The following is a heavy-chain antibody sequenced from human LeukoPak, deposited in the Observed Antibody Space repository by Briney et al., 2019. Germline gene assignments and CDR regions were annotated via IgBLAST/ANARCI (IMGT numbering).Heavy chain of an antibody. CDR1: GGSISSYY. Sequence: KPSETLSLTCTVSGGSISSYYWSWIRQPPGKGLEWIGYIYYSGSTNYNPSLKSRVSISIDTPKNQFSLKLRSATAADTAIYYCARTKDGDSDWYFDFWGHGTLVTVSS. CDR2: IYYSGST. CDR3: ARTKDGDSDWYFDF. V-gene: IGHV4-59*01. D-gene: IGHD4-17*01. J-gene: IGHJ2*01.